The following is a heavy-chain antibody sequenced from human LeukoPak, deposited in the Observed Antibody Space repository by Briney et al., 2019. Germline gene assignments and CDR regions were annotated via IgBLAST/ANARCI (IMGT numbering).Heavy chain of an antibody. CDR2: ISAYNGNT. V-gene: IGHV1-18*01. J-gene: IGHJ3*02. Sequence: ASVTVSCKASGYTFTSYGISWVRQAPGQGLEWIGWISAYNGNTNYAQKLQGRVTMTTDTSTSTAYMELRSLRSDDTAVYYCAGGLRGSSWYDAFDIWGQGTMVTVSS. CDR3: AGGLRGSSWYDAFDI. CDR1: GYTFTSYG. D-gene: IGHD6-13*01.